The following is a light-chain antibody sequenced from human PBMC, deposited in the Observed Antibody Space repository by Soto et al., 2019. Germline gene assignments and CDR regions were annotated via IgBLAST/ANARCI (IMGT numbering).Light chain of an antibody. CDR2: AAS. CDR1: QSISSY. V-gene: IGKV3-11*01. Sequence: EIVLTQSPATLSLFPGERATLSCRASQSISSYLAWYQQKPGQAPRLLIYAASNRATGIPARFSGSGSGTDFTLTISSLEPEDFAVYYCQHRSHFGGGTKVEIK. J-gene: IGKJ4*01. CDR3: QHRSH.